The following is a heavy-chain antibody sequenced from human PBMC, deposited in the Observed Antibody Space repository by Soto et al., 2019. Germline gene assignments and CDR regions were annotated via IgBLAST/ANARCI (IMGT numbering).Heavy chain of an antibody. Sequence: EVQLLESGGDLVQPGGSLRLSCASSGFTFSSYGMTWVRRPPGKGLEWVSAISGSGAATYYADSVQGRFTISRDNSNNTLYLQMNSLRAEDTAVYSCAKVLYGVVTYFDSWGQGTLVTFSS. CDR2: ISGSGAAT. CDR1: GFTFSSYG. CDR3: AKVLYGVVTYFDS. V-gene: IGHV3-23*01. J-gene: IGHJ4*02. D-gene: IGHD3-3*01.